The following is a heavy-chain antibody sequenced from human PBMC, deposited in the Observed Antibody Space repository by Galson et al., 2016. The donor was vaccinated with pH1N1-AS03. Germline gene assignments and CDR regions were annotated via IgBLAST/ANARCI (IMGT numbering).Heavy chain of an antibody. D-gene: IGHD5-12*01. CDR3: ASPYSGYDGQDAFDI. J-gene: IGHJ3*02. CDR1: GFTFSSFT. Sequence: SLRLSCAASGFTFSSFTMNWVRQAPGKGLEWVSSISLTSTYIYFADSVKGRFTISRDNAKNSLYLQMNSLRAEDTAMYYCASPYSGYDGQDAFDIWGQGTMVTVSS. V-gene: IGHV3-21*01. CDR2: ISLTSTYI.